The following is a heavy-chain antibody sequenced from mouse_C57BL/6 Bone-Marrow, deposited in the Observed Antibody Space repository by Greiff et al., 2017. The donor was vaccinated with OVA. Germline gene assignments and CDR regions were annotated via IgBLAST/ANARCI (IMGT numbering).Heavy chain of an antibody. CDR2: ISSGGSYT. CDR1: GFTFSSYG. D-gene: IGHD1-1*01. J-gene: IGHJ2*01. CDR3: ASLRSLDY. Sequence: EVKVVESGGDLVKPGGSLKLSCAASGFTFSSYGMSWVRQTPDKRLEWVATISSGGSYTYYPDSVKGRFTISRDNAKNTLYLQMSSLKAEDTAMYYCASLRSLDYWGQGTTLTVSS. V-gene: IGHV5-6*01.